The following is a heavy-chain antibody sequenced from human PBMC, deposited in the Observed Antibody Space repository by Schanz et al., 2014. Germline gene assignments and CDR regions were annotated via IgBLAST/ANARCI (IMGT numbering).Heavy chain of an antibody. CDR2: ISAYNGNT. J-gene: IGHJ4*02. D-gene: IGHD3-9*01. Sequence: QVQLVQSGAEVKKPGASVRVSCKASGYTFTTYAMSWVRQAPGQRLEWMGWISAYNGNTKYPQKLQGRVTMTTDTSKSTAYMELRSLRSDDTAVYYCARDAADFYDILTEEDYWGQGTLVTVSS. CDR1: GYTFTTYA. CDR3: ARDAADFYDILTEEDY. V-gene: IGHV1-18*01.